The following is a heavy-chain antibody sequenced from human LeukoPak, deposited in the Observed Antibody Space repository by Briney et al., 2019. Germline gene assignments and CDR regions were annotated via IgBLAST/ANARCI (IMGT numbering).Heavy chain of an antibody. Sequence: SETLSLTWAVYGGSFSGYYWSWIRQPPGKRLEWIGEINHSGSTNYNPSLKSRVTMSVDTSKNQFSLKLSSVTAADTAVYYCARLEYGSWYFDYWGQGTLVTVSS. V-gene: IGHV4-34*01. CDR3: ARLEYGSWYFDY. D-gene: IGHD3-10*01. CDR2: INHSGST. J-gene: IGHJ4*02. CDR1: GGSFSGYY.